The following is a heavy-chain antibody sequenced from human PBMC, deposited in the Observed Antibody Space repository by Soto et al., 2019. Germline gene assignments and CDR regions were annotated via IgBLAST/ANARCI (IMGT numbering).Heavy chain of an antibody. D-gene: IGHD3-10*01. Sequence: QVQLVQSGAEVKRPGSSVKVSCKASGDTFTFYSINWVRQDTGLGLEWMGRIIPILSMSNYAQRFQGRVTMTADKSTSTAYMELSSLRSEDTAIYYCASSYGSGYRAFDYWGQGALVTVSS. CDR3: ASSYGSGYRAFDY. CDR1: GDTFTFYS. CDR2: IIPILSMS. V-gene: IGHV1-69*02. J-gene: IGHJ4*02.